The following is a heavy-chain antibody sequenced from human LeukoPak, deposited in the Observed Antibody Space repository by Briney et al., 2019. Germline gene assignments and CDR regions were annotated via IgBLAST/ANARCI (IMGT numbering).Heavy chain of an antibody. CDR1: GGSISSRDYQ. V-gene: IGHV4-30-4*01. Sequence: SQTLSLTCTVSGGSISSRDYQWSWIRQPPGEGLEWIGYIYYSGSTYYNPSLRSRVTISVDTSKNQLSLKVRAVTAADTAVYYCARGGSSGYYFSLAYWGQGTLVTVSS. D-gene: IGHD3-22*01. CDR2: IYYSGST. CDR3: ARGGSSGYYFSLAY. J-gene: IGHJ4*02.